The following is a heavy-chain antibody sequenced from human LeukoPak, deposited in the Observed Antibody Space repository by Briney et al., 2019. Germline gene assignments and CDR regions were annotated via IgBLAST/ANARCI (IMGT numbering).Heavy chain of an antibody. Sequence: GGSLRLSCGFSGFTFSSYWMTWVRQAPGKGLEWVANIKQDGSEKHYVDPVKGRFTISRDNARNSLYLQMNSLRAEDTAVYYCARGTDSSGSNSNYYFEYWGQGTLVTVSS. J-gene: IGHJ4*02. CDR2: IKQDGSEK. CDR1: GFTFSSYW. V-gene: IGHV3-7*04. D-gene: IGHD3-22*01. CDR3: ARGTDSSGSNSNYYFEY.